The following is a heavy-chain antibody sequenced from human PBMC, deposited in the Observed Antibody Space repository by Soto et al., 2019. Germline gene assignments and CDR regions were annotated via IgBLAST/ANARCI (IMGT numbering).Heavy chain of an antibody. CDR1: GFSLSTSGVG. D-gene: IGHD1-20*01. J-gene: IGHJ4*02. V-gene: IGHV2-5*02. CDR3: AHSVEYNWIGLGSFDY. Sequence: SGPMLVNPTQTLTLTCTFSGFSLSTSGVGVGWIRQPPGKALEWLALIYWDDDKRYSPSLKSRLTITKDTSKNQVVLTMTNMDPVDTATYYCAHSVEYNWIGLGSFDYWGQGTLVTVSS. CDR2: IYWDDDK.